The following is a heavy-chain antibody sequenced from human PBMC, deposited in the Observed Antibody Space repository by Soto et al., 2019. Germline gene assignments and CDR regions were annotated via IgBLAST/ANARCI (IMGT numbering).Heavy chain of an antibody. D-gene: IGHD3-10*01. CDR3: ASGLQFGELFPMDV. CDR2: INHSGST. J-gene: IGHJ6*03. Sequence: SETLSLTCAVYGGSFSGYYWSWIRQPPGKGLEWIGEINHSGSTNYNPSLKSRVTISVDTSKNQFSLKLSSVTAADTAVYYCASGLQFGELFPMDVWGKGTTVTVSS. V-gene: IGHV4-34*01. CDR1: GGSFSGYY.